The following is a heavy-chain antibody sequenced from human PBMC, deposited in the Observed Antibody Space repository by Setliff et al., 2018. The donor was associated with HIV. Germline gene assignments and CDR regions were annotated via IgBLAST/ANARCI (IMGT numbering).Heavy chain of an antibody. J-gene: IGHJ4*02. Sequence: GASVKVSCKVSGYTLTDLSMHWVRQAPGKGLEWMGGFDPEEGERIYAQKFQGRVTVTEDTSTDTAYMELRSLTSDDTAIYYCATLNNYGGWYGSGSQYWGQGTLVTVSS. D-gene: IGHD3-10*01. CDR1: GYTLTDLS. CDR2: FDPEEGER. V-gene: IGHV1-24*01. CDR3: ATLNNYGGWYGSGSQY.